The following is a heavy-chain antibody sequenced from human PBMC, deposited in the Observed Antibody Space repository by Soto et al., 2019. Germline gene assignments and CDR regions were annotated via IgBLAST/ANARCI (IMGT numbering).Heavy chain of an antibody. CDR3: ARDAQPKGVAADGASDY. Sequence: QVQLVQSGPEVKNPGASVKVSCKASGYTFKNYGIKWVRQAPGQGLEWGGWITTYNGNRYSAEKFQGRVTMTTDTSTSTTYMELKSLTSDDTGVYYCARDAQPKGVAADGASDYWGQGTLVTVSS. D-gene: IGHD6-19*01. CDR1: GYTFKNYG. CDR2: ITTYNGNR. J-gene: IGHJ4*02. V-gene: IGHV1-18*01.